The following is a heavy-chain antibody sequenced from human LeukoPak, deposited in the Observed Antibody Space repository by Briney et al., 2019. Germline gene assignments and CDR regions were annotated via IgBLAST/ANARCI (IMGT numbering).Heavy chain of an antibody. CDR2: INPNSGGT. CDR1: GYTFTGYY. Sequence: ASVKVSCKASGYTFTGYYIHWVRQAPGQGLEWMGWINPNSGGTNYAQKFQGRVTMTRDTSISTAYMELSRLRSDDTAVYYCARESCSGGSCLARDNWFDPWGQGTLVTVSS. V-gene: IGHV1-2*02. D-gene: IGHD2-15*01. CDR3: ARESCSGGSCLARDNWFDP. J-gene: IGHJ5*02.